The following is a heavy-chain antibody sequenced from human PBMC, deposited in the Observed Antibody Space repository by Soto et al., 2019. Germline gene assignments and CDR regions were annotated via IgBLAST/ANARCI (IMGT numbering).Heavy chain of an antibody. V-gene: IGHV1-69*13. Sequence: GASVKVSCKASGSTFSSYAISWVRQAPGQGLEWMGGIIPIFGTANYAQKFQGRVTITADESTSTAYMELSSLRSEDTAVYYCARDPWNWNPTDYYYGMDVWGQGTTVTVSS. CDR2: IIPIFGTA. D-gene: IGHD1-1*01. CDR1: GSTFSSYA. J-gene: IGHJ6*02. CDR3: ARDPWNWNPTDYYYGMDV.